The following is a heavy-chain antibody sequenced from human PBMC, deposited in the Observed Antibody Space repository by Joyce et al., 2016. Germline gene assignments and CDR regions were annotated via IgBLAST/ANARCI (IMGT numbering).Heavy chain of an antibody. CDR1: GDSISSGYF. V-gene: IGHV4-38-2*02. CDR2: IYNNGKT. CDR3: ARDPQNFGF. D-gene: IGHD2/OR15-2a*01. Sequence: VQLQESGPGLVKPSETLPLTCDVSGDSISSGYFYGWVRQAPGKGLEWIANIYNNGKTYYNASLKSRVTISVDTSKNQLSLKLSSVTAADTAVYYCARDPQNFGFWGQGTLVIVSS. J-gene: IGHJ4*02.